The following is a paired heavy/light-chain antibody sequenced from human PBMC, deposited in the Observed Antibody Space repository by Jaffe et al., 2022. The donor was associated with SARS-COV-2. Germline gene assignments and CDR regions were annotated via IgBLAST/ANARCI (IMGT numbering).Light chain of an antibody. V-gene: IGLV2-18*01. CDR2: EVS. CDR3: SLYTSSSTPNWV. CDR1: SSDVGSYNR. J-gene: IGLJ3*02. Sequence: QSALTQPPSVSGSPGQSVTISCTGTSSDVGSYNRVSWYQQPPGTAPKLMIYEVSNRPSGVPDRFSGSKSGNTASLTISGLQAEDEADYYCSLYTSSSTPNWVFGGGTKLTVL.
Heavy chain of an antibody. J-gene: IGHJ6*02. Sequence: QVQLVESGGGVVQPGRSLRLSCAASGFTFSSYGMHWVRQAPGKGLEWVAVISYDGSNKYYADSVKGRFTISRDNSKNTLYLQMNSLRAEDTAVYYCAKEAYSSSWYDNYYYYYGMDVWGQGTTVTVSS. CDR2: ISYDGSNK. V-gene: IGHV3-30*18. CDR3: AKEAYSSSWYDNYYYYYGMDV. CDR1: GFTFSSYG. D-gene: IGHD6-13*01.